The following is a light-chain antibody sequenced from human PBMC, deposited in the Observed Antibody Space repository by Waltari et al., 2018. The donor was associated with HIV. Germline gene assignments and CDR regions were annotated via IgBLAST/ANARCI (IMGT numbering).Light chain of an antibody. CDR3: QSADSSGTWV. J-gene: IGLJ3*02. Sequence: SFELTQPPSVSVSPGQTARITCSGDALPKQFAYWYQQKPGQAPVLIIYQDTERPAGSPERFSGSSSGTRVTLTVSGVQAEDEADYYCQSADSSGTWVFGGGTKLTVL. CDR2: QDT. V-gene: IGLV3-25*03. CDR1: ALPKQF.